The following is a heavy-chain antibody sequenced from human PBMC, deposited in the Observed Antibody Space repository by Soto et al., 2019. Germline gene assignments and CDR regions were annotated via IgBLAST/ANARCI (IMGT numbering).Heavy chain of an antibody. CDR3: ARARNLGGSWTNFDY. CDR1: GFTFSDHY. J-gene: IGHJ4*02. CDR2: SRNKANSYTT. V-gene: IGHV3-72*01. D-gene: IGHD1-26*01. Sequence: EVQLVESGGGLVQPGGSLRLSCAASGFTFSDHYMEWVRQAPGKGLEWVGRSRNKANSYTTEYAASVKGRFTVSRDDSKNSLYLQMNSLKTEDTAVHYCARARNLGGSWTNFDYWGQGTLVIVSS.